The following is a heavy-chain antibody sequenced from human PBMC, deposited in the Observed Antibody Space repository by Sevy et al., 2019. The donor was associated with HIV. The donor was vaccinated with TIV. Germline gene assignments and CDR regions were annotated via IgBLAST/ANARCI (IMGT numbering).Heavy chain of an antibody. D-gene: IGHD3-9*01. J-gene: IGHJ6*02. CDR3: ARAPTYDILTGPLPNYYYGMDV. Sequence: GGSLRLSCAASGFTFDDYGMSWVRQAPGKGLEWVSGINWNGGSTGYADSVKGRFTISGDNAKNSLYLQMNSLRAEDTALYYCARAPTYDILTGPLPNYYYGMDVWGQGTTVTVSS. CDR1: GFTFDDYG. CDR2: INWNGGST. V-gene: IGHV3-20*04.